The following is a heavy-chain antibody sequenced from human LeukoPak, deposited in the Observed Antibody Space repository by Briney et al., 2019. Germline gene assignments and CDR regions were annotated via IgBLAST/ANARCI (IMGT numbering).Heavy chain of an antibody. V-gene: IGHV1-8*01. Sequence: ASVKVSRKASGYTFTSYDINWVRQATGQGLEWMGWMNPNSGNTGYAQKFQGRVTITRNTSISTAYMELSSLRSEDTAVYYCARVLPAWATYYYDSSGYYTFDYWGQGTLVTVSS. D-gene: IGHD3-22*01. CDR2: MNPNSGNT. CDR1: GYTFTSYD. CDR3: ARVLPAWATYYYDSSGYYTFDY. J-gene: IGHJ4*02.